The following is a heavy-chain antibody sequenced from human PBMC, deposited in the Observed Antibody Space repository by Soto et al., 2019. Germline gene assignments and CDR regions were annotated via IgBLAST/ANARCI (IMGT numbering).Heavy chain of an antibody. CDR3: EKEWGGFSSGWIIDF. CDR1: GFTFAGYA. D-gene: IGHD6-19*01. CDR2: ITNGGGGRT. Sequence: EVQLLESGGGLVQPGGSLRLSCAASGFTFAGYAMTWVRQAPGRGLEWVSSITNGGGGRTYYADSVRGRFPISRDNSKNTLYLQMNNLRAEDTAVYYCEKEWGGFSSGWIIDFWGQGTLVTVSS. J-gene: IGHJ4*02. V-gene: IGHV3-23*01.